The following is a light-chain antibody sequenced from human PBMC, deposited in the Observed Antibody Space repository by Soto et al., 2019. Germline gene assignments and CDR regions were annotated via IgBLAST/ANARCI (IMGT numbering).Light chain of an antibody. CDR3: QQYGSSPQA. CDR1: QSVSSSY. CDR2: GAS. V-gene: IGKV3-20*01. Sequence: EIVLTQSPGTLSLSPGERATLSCRASQSVSSSYLAWYKQKPGQAPRLLIYGASSSATGIPDRFSGSGSGTDFTLTISRPEPEDFAVYYCQQYGSSPQAFGGGTKVEIK. J-gene: IGKJ4*01.